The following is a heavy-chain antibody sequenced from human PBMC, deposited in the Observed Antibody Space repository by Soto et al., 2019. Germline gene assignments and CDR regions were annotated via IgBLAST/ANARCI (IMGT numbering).Heavy chain of an antibody. CDR2: IYYSGST. Sequence: AETLSLTCPVSGASISSYYWIWIRQPPGKGLEWIGYIYYSGSTTYNPSLKSRVTISVDTSKNQFSLKVSSVTATDTAVYCARLSPTSGNWAIDYWGQGTLVTVSS. CDR3: ARLSPTSGNWAIDY. CDR1: GASISSYY. D-gene: IGHD7-27*01. J-gene: IGHJ4*02. V-gene: IGHV4-59*01.